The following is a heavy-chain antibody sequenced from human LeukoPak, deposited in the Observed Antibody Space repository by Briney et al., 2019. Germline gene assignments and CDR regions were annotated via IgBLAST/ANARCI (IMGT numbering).Heavy chain of an antibody. J-gene: IGHJ5*02. CDR2: ISSSSSYI. Sequence: PGGSLRLSCAASGFTFSSYSMNWVRQAPGKGLEWVSSISSSSSYIYYADSVKGRFTISRDNAKNSLYLQMNSLRAEDTAVYYCARDLRSGSAYGDYAPLAENWFDPWGQGTLVTVSS. CDR1: GFTFSSYS. CDR3: ARDLRSGSAYGDYAPLAENWFDP. V-gene: IGHV3-21*01. D-gene: IGHD4-17*01.